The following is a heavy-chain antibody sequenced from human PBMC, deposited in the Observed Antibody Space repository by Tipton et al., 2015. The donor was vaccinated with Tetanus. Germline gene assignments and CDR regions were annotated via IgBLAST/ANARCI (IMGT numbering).Heavy chain of an antibody. CDR2: IYYRGST. Sequence: LRLSCTVSGGSISTYYWSWIRQPPGKGLEWIGYIYYRGSTNYYPSLKSRVTMSVDTSKNQFSLNLSSVTAADTAVYYCARGDGSTLHYWGQGTLVNVSS. CDR3: ARGDGSTLHY. J-gene: IGHJ4*02. D-gene: IGHD5-24*01. CDR1: GGSISTYY. V-gene: IGHV4-59*01.